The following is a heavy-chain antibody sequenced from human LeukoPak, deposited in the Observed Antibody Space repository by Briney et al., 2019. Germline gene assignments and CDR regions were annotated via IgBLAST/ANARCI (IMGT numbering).Heavy chain of an antibody. D-gene: IGHD3-10*01. CDR1: GYTFTGYY. CDR3: ASDDGAGMFRGLTFIP. CDR2: INPNRGGT. Sequence: ASVKVSCKASGYTFTGYYMHWVRQAPGQGLEWVGWINPNRGGTNYAQKFQGRVTMTRDTSISTAYMELSRLRADDTAVYFCASDDGAGMFRGLTFIPWGEETLLTVAS. J-gene: IGHJ5*02. V-gene: IGHV1-2*02.